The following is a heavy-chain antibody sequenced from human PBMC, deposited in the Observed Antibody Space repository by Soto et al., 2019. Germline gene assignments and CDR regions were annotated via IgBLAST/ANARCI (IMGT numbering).Heavy chain of an antibody. J-gene: IGHJ6*03. CDR3: ARVPAANSRDYYYMAF. Sequence: GGSLRLSCAASGFTFSDYYMSWIRQAPGKGLEWVSYISSSGSTIYYADSVKGRFTISRDNAKNSLYLQMNSLRAEDTAVYYCARVPAANSRDYYYMAFWAQGTSVPVYS. CDR2: ISSSGSTI. CDR1: GFTFSDYY. D-gene: IGHD2-2*01. V-gene: IGHV3-11*01.